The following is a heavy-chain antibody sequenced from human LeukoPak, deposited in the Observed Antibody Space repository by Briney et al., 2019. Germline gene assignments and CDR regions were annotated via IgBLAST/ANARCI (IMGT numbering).Heavy chain of an antibody. J-gene: IGHJ6*02. V-gene: IGHV3-53*01. CDR1: GFTVSSNY. CDR2: IYSGGST. CDR3: ARDYYDSSGYYHTRYYYGMDV. Sequence: PGGSLRLSCAASGFTVSSNYMSWVRQAPGKGLEWVSVIYSGGSTYYADSVKGRFTISRDNSKNTLYLQMNSLRAEDTAVYYCARDYYDSSGYYHTRYYYGMDVWGQGTTVTVSS. D-gene: IGHD3-22*01.